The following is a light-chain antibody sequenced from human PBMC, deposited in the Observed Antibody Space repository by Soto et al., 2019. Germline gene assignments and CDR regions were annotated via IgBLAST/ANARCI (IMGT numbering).Light chain of an antibody. V-gene: IGLV1-40*01. CDR2: GNS. CDR1: SSNIGAGYD. CDR3: QSYDSSLRVV. J-gene: IGLJ2*01. Sequence: QSVLTQPPSVSGAPGQRVTISCTGSSSNIGAGYDVHWYQQLPGTAPKLLIYGNSNRPSGVPDRFSGSKSGTSASLAITGLQAEDEADYYCQSYDSSLRVVFGGGTTLTVL.